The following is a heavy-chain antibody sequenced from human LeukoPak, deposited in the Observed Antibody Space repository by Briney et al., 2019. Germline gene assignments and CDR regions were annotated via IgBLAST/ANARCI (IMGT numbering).Heavy chain of an antibody. Sequence: PGGSLRLSXAASGFTFSSYAMSWVCQAPGKGLEWVSAISGSCGSTYYADSVKGRFTISRDNSRNTLYLQMNSLRAEDTAVYYCAKAAIVVVVAAINWFDPWGQGTLVTVSS. CDR3: AKAAIVVVVAAINWFDP. CDR2: ISGSCGST. J-gene: IGHJ5*02. D-gene: IGHD2-15*01. CDR1: GFTFSSYA. V-gene: IGHV3-23*01.